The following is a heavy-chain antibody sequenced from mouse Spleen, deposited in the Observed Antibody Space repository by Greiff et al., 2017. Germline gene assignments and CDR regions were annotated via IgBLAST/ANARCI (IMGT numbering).Heavy chain of an antibody. D-gene: IGHD2-1*01. CDR1: GYSFTGYY. J-gene: IGHJ4*01. CDR3: ARGGNSYAMDY. CDR2: INPSTGGT. Sequence: VQLKESGPELVKPGASVKISCKASGYSFTGYYMNWVKQSPEKSLEWIGEINPSTGGTTYNQKFKAKATLTVDKSSSTAYMQLKSLTSEDSAVYYCARGGNSYAMDYWGQGTSVTVSS. V-gene: IGHV1-42*01.